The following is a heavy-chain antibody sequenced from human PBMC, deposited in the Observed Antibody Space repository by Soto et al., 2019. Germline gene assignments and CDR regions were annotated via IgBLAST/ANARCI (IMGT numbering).Heavy chain of an antibody. Sequence: HPGGSLRLSCVASGFTFSTYAMNWVRQAPGKGLDWVSLITDSGTDTYYADSVKGRFTISRDNSKNTLSLQMNSLRAEDTAVYYCARDRDIEYDLEGGFYYYGIDVWGQGTKVTVSS. J-gene: IGHJ6*02. CDR1: GFTFSTYA. CDR3: ARDRDIEYDLEGGFYYYGIDV. V-gene: IGHV3-23*01. CDR2: ITDSGTDT. D-gene: IGHD2-15*01.